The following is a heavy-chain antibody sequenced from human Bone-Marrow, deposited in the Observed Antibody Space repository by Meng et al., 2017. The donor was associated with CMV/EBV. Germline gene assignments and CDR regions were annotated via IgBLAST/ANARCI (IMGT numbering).Heavy chain of an antibody. CDR2: MNPNSGDT. D-gene: IGHD3-3*01. V-gene: IGHV1-8*02. CDR1: GYTFTSYD. Sequence: DSVKVSCKASGYTFTSYDIHWVRQATGQGLEWMGWMNPNSGDTGYAQKFQGRVTMTRNTSISTDHMELSSLRSEETSVYYCARGIARTYSCFWSGCGDVWGQGTTVTVSS. J-gene: IGHJ6*02. CDR3: ARGIARTYSCFWSGCGDV.